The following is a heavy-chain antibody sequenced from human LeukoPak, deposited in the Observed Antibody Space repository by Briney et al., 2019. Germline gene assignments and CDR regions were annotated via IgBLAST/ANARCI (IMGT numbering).Heavy chain of an antibody. CDR1: GFTFSSFA. J-gene: IGHJ5*01. CDR2: ISYDGNYK. V-gene: IGHV3-30*18. D-gene: IGHD6-19*01. Sequence: GGSLRLSCAASGFTFSSFALHWVRQAPGKGLEWVAVISYDGNYKYYADSVKGRLTISRDDSKNTLFLQMNSLRAEDTAVYYCTKALPGVAVAGIPYSDSWGQGTLVTVSS. CDR3: TKALPGVAVAGIPYSDS.